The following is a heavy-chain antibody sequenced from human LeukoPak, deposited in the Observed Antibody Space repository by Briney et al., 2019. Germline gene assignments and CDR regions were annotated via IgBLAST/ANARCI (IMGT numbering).Heavy chain of an antibody. D-gene: IGHD3-3*01. J-gene: IGHJ5*02. CDR3: ARSFRPLLEWLYWFDP. CDR1: GGSFSGYY. V-gene: IGHV4-34*01. CDR2: INHSGST. Sequence: SETLSLTCAVYGGSFSGYYWSWIRQPPGKGLEWIGEINHSGSTNYNPSLKSRVTISVDTSKNQFSLKLSSVTAADTAVYYCARSFRPLLEWLYWFDPWGQGTLVTVSS.